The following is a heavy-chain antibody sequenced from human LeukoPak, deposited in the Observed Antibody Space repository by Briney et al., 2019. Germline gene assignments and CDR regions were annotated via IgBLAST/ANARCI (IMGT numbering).Heavy chain of an antibody. CDR2: IDTTTSYK. D-gene: IGHD3-10*01. CDR1: GFTFSTHG. J-gene: IGHJ3*02. CDR3: ARGRSITILRGVAISDGFDI. V-gene: IGHV3-21*01. Sequence: GGSLILSCAASGFTFSTHGMNWVRQAPGEGLEWVSFIDTTTSYKYYADSVKGRFTISRDNAKNSLYLQMNSLRADDTAFYYCARGRSITILRGVAISDGFDIWGQGTMVTVSS.